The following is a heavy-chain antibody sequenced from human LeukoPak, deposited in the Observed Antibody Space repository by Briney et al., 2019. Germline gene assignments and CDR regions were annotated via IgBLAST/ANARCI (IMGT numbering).Heavy chain of an antibody. J-gene: IGHJ5*02. Sequence: GASVKVSCKASGGTFSSYAISWVRQAPGQGLEWMGGIIPIFGTANYAQKLQGRVTMTTDTSTSTAYMELRSLRSDDTAVYYCARAAVGDTYYYGSGRTDWFDPWGQGTLVTVSS. CDR1: GGTFSSYA. CDR2: IIPIFGTA. V-gene: IGHV1-69*05. D-gene: IGHD3-10*01. CDR3: ARAAVGDTYYYGSGRTDWFDP.